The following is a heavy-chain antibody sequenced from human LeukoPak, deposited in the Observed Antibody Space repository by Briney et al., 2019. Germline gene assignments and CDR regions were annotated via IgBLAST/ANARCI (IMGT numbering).Heavy chain of an antibody. J-gene: IGHJ5*02. V-gene: IGHV4-38-2*02. CDR2: IYHSGST. Sequence: SETLSLTCTVSGYSISSGYYWGWIRQPPGKGLEWIGSIYHSGSTYYNPSLKSRVTILVDTSKNQFSLKLGSVTAADTAVYYCARGPSGGSHNWFDPWGQGTLVTVSS. CDR1: GYSISSGYY. CDR3: ARGPSGGSHNWFDP. D-gene: IGHD2-15*01.